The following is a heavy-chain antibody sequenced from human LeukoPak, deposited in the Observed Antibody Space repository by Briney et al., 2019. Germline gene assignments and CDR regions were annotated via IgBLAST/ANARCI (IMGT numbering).Heavy chain of an antibody. CDR1: GFTFSGYW. J-gene: IGHJ6*02. Sequence: GGSLRLSCVASGFTFSGYWMHWVRQAPGKGLEWVSRIKGDGSSTSYADSVKGRFTISRDNSKNTLYLQMNSLRAEDTAVYYCARCENGDNFPSPMDVWGQGTTVTVSS. CDR2: IKGDGSST. V-gene: IGHV3-74*01. CDR3: ARCENGDNFPSPMDV. D-gene: IGHD4-17*01.